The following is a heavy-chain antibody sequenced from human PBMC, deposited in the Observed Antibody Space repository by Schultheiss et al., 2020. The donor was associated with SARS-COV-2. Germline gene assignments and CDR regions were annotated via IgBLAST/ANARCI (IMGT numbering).Heavy chain of an antibody. V-gene: IGHV3-33*01. Sequence: GGSLRLSCAASGFTFSSYGMHWVRQAPGKGLEWVAVIWYDGSNKYYADSVKGRFTISRDNSKNTLYLQMNSLRAEDTAVYYCARDSRVCSGGSCLKRAYFQHWGQGTLVTVSS. J-gene: IGHJ1*01. CDR1: GFTFSSYG. CDR2: IWYDGSNK. D-gene: IGHD2-15*01. CDR3: ARDSRVCSGGSCLKRAYFQH.